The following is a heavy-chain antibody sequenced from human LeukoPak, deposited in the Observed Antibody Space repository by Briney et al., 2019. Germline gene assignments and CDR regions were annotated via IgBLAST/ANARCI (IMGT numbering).Heavy chain of an antibody. D-gene: IGHD3-10*01. J-gene: IGHJ6*03. V-gene: IGHV3-48*03. CDR1: GFTFSSYE. Sequence: GGSLRLSCAASGFTFSSYEMNWVRQAPGKGLEWVSYISSSGSTIYYADSVKGRFTISRDSAKNSLYLQMNSLRAEDTAVYYCARGGGITMVRGVINLDYYYYYMDVWGKGTTVTISS. CDR3: ARGGGITMVRGVINLDYYYYYMDV. CDR2: ISSSGSTI.